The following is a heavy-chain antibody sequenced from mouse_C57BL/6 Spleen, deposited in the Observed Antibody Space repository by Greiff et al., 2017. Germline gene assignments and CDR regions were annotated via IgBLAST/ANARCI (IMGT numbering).Heavy chain of an antibody. D-gene: IGHD1-1*01. V-gene: IGHV5-4*01. CDR2: ISDGGSYT. CDR3: ARDGGLLRRDYAMDY. CDR1: GFTFSSYA. Sequence: EVQLVESGGGLVKPGGSLKLSCAASGFTFSSYAMSWVRQTPEKRLEWVATISDGGSYTYYPDNVKGRFTISRDNAKNNLYLQMSHLKSEDTAMYYCARDGGLLRRDYAMDYWGQGTSVTVSS. J-gene: IGHJ4*01.